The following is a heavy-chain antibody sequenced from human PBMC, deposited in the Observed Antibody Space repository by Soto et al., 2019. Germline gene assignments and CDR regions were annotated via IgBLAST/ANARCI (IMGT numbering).Heavy chain of an antibody. V-gene: IGHV3-33*01. J-gene: IGHJ3*02. CDR2: IWYDGSNK. D-gene: IGHD3-22*01. CDR3: ARDLPITYYYDSSGYLDAFDI. Sequence: QVQLVESGGGVVQPGRSLRLSCAASGFTFSSYGMHWVRQAPGKGLEWVAVIWYDGSNKYYADSVKGRFTISRDNSKNTLYLQMNSLRAEDTAVYYCARDLPITYYYDSSGYLDAFDIWGQGTMVTASS. CDR1: GFTFSSYG.